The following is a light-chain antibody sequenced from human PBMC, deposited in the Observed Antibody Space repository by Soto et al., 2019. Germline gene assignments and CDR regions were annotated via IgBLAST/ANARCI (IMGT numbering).Light chain of an antibody. J-gene: IGLJ2*01. V-gene: IGLV2-14*01. CDR1: SSDVGGYNY. CDR2: DVS. Sequence: QSALTQPAYVSGSPGQSITISCTGTSSDVGGYNYVSWYQQNPGKAPKLLIYDVSNRPSGVSNRFSGSKSGNTASLTISGLQAEDEADYYCSSYTSSSTRVFGGGTNLTVL. CDR3: SSYTSSSTRV.